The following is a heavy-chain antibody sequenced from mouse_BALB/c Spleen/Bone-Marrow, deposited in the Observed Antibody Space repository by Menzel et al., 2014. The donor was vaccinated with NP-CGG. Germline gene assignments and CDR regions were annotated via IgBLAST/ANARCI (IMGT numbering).Heavy chain of an antibody. Sequence: EVQLQQSGAELVKSGASVKLSCTASGFNIEDTYMHWVKQRPEQGLEWIGRIDPANGNTKYDPKFQGKATITADTSSNTAYLQLSSLTSEDTAVYYCARYYYGTLLDYWGQGTTLTVSS. D-gene: IGHD1-1*01. J-gene: IGHJ2*01. V-gene: IGHV14-3*02. CDR2: IDPANGNT. CDR3: ARYYYGTLLDY. CDR1: GFNIEDTY.